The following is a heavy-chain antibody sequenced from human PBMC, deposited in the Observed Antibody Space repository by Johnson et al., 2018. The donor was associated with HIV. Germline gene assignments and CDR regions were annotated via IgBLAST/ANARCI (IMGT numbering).Heavy chain of an antibody. CDR2: IKQDRSEK. D-gene: IGHD3-22*01. Sequence: VHLVESGGGLVKPGESLRLSCAASGFTFNDYYISWVRQAPGKGLEWVANIKQDRSEKYYVDSVKGRFTISRDNAKNSLYLQMNSLRGEDTAVYYCARVFRDYYDSSGYSYDAFDIWGQGTMVTASP. CDR1: GFTFNDYY. V-gene: IGHV3-7*05. J-gene: IGHJ3*02. CDR3: ARVFRDYYDSSGYSYDAFDI.